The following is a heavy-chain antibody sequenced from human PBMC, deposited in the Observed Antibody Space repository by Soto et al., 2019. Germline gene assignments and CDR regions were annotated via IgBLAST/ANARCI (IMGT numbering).Heavy chain of an antibody. Sequence: ASVKVSCKASGYNFAGSGFIWVRQAPGQGLEWMGWISANSGDTNYAQNLQGRVTMTTDTSTSTAYMELRSLTSDATAVYYCARAGASNWNYVSSSSWGQGTLVTVSS. CDR1: GYNFAGSG. V-gene: IGHV1-18*04. J-gene: IGHJ4*02. CDR3: ARAGASNWNYVSSSS. D-gene: IGHD1-7*01. CDR2: ISANSGDT.